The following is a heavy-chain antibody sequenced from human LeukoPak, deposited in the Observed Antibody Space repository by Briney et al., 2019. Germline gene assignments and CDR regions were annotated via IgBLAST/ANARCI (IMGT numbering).Heavy chain of an antibody. CDR1: GFTFGSYG. Sequence: GGSLRLSCAASGFTFGSYGMHWVRQAPGKGLEWVAVIWYDGSNKYYADSVKGRFTISRDNSKNTLYLQMNSLRAEDTAVYYCAKDRYDLVRGVIAYFDYWGQGTLVTVSS. J-gene: IGHJ4*02. V-gene: IGHV3-33*06. D-gene: IGHD3-10*01. CDR3: AKDRYDLVRGVIAYFDY. CDR2: IWYDGSNK.